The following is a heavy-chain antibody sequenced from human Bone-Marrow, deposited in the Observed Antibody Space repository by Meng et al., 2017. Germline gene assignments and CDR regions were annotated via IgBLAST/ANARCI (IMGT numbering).Heavy chain of an antibody. D-gene: IGHD3-3*01. CDR1: GGSISSYY. CDR3: ARESFEWAQYDY. V-gene: IGHV4-4*07. J-gene: IGHJ4*02. Sequence: GSLRLSCTVSGGSISSYYWSWIRQPAGKGLEWIGRIYTSGSTNYNPSLKSRVTMSVDTSKNQFSLKLSSVTAADTAVYYCARESFEWAQYDYWGQGTLVTVSS. CDR2: IYTSGST.